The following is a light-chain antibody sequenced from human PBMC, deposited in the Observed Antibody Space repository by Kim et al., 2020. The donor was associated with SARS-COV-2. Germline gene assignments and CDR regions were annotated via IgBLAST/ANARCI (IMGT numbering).Light chain of an antibody. CDR3: QSADSSGTVV. J-gene: IGLJ2*01. Sequence: VSPGQTARITCSGDALPKQYAYWYQQKPGQAPVLVIYKDSERPSGIPERFSGSSSGTTVTLTISGVHAEDEADYYCQSADSSGTVVFGGGTQLTVL. CDR2: KDS. CDR1: ALPKQY. V-gene: IGLV3-25*03.